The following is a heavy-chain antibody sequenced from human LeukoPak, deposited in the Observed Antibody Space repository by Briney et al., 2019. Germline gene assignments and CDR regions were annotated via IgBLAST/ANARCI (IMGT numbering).Heavy chain of an antibody. D-gene: IGHD5-12*01. CDR2: VNDSGST. J-gene: IGHJ6*03. V-gene: IGHV4-34*01. CDR3: ARVEATTGYYYYYMDV. CDR1: SVSFSGYY. Sequence: SETLSLTCAVYSVSFSGYYWSWIRQPPGKGLEWIGDVNDSGSTNYNPSVKSRVTISVDTSKNQFSLKLSSVTAADTAVYYCARVEATTGYYYYYMDVWGKGTTVTVSS.